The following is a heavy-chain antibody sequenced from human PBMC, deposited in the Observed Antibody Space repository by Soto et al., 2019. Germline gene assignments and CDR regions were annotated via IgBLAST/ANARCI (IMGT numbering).Heavy chain of an antibody. CDR3: ARHLHDDYRFYCHFDY. V-gene: IGHV3-11*06. J-gene: IGHJ4*02. CDR2: ISGSSSHI. Sequence: KPGGSLRLSCAASGFTFSDYYMSWIRQAPGKGQEWVSYISGSSSHINDADSVKGRFIISRDNAKNSLFLQMNSLRAEDTAVYYCARHLHDDYRFYCHFDYWGQGALVTVSS. D-gene: IGHD3-16*01. CDR1: GFTFSDYY.